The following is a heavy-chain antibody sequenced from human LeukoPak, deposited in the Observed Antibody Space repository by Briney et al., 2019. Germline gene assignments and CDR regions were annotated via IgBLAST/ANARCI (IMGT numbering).Heavy chain of an antibody. CDR3: ARQAVDVYYYYYMDV. CDR1: GYSFTSYW. CDR2: IYPGDSDT. V-gene: IGHV5-51*01. Sequence: GESLKIPCKGSGYSFTSYWIGWVRQMPGKGLEWMGIIYPGDSDTRYSPSFQGQVTISADKSISTAYLQWSSLKASDTAMYYCARQAVDVYYYYYMDVWGKGTTVTVSS. J-gene: IGHJ6*03. D-gene: IGHD3-16*01.